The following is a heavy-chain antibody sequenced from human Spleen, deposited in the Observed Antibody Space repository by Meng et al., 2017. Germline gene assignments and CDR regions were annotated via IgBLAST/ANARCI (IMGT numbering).Heavy chain of an antibody. D-gene: IGHD6-13*01. J-gene: IGHJ5*02. CDR1: GFTFSSYA. CDR2: ISSSSSST. V-gene: IGHV3-23*04. CDR3: ATRWDWFDP. Sequence: EVQLVESGGGLVKPGGSLRLSCAASGFTFSSYAMSWVRQAPGKGLEWVSGISSSSSSTYHADSVKGRFTISRDNSKNTLYLQMNSLRAEDTAIYYCATRWDWFDPWGQGTLVTVSS.